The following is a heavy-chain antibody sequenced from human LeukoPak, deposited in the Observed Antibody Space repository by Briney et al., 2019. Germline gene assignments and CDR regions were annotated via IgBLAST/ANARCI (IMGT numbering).Heavy chain of an antibody. CDR1: GFTFNTHS. D-gene: IGHD5-12*01. CDR3: AREGREKVAAITNRYYNYYLDL. CDR2: ISSSSSPI. V-gene: IGHV3-48*01. J-gene: IGHJ6*03. Sequence: GGSLRLSCAASGFTFNTHSINWGRQAPGKGLEWGLYISSSSSPIYYADSVKGRFTISRDNAKNSLFLQMNSLRAEDTAVYYCAREGREKVAAITNRYYNYYLDLWGKGTTVTVSS.